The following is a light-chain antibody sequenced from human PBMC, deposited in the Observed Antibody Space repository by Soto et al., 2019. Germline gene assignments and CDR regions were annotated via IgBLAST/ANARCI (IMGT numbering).Light chain of an antibody. Sequence: DIQLTQSPSILSVSVGDRVTITCRASQIISAWLVWYQQKPGEAPKLLINQASGLESGAPSRFSGGGSGTEFTLTISSLQPDDFATYYCQHYNKFLYTFGQGTKLEIK. V-gene: IGKV1-5*03. CDR2: QAS. CDR3: QHYNKFLYT. J-gene: IGKJ2*01. CDR1: QIISAW.